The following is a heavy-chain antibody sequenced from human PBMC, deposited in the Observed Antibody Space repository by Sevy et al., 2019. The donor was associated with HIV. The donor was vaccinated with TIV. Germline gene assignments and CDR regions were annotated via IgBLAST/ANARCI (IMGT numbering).Heavy chain of an antibody. CDR3: ARAAYYCSTTSCYIDY. V-gene: IGHV3-21*01. CDR1: GFTLSTYT. CDR2: ISSSSSYI. J-gene: IGHJ4*02. Sequence: GGSLRLSCTASGFTLSTYTMNWVRQAPGKGLEWVSSISSSSSYIYYAYSVKGRFTISRDNAKNSLYLQMNSLRVEDTAVYYCARAAYYCSTTSCYIDYWGQGTLVTVSS. D-gene: IGHD2-2*02.